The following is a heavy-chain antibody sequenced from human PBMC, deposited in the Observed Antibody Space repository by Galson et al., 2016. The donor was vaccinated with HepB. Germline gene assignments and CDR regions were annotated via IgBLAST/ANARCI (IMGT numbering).Heavy chain of an antibody. V-gene: IGHV4-31*02. D-gene: IGHD2-15*01. Sequence: LEWIGYIYSRGSTYYNPSLTGRVTTSVDTSKNQFSLKLSSVTAADTAVYYCAREGDCSGGGCRYMGGPHYWYFDLWGRGTLVTVSS. J-gene: IGHJ2*01. CDR3: AREGDCSGGGCRYMGGPHYWYFDL. CDR2: IYSRGST.